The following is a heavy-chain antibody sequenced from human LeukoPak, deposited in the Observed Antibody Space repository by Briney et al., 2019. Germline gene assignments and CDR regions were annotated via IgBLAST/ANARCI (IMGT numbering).Heavy chain of an antibody. CDR2: MNPNSGNT. CDR3: ARVAGCSGGSCYSIMLFYYYYYGMDV. V-gene: IGHV1-8*01. Sequence: ASVKASCKASGYTFTSYDINWVRQATGQGLEWMGWMNPNSGNTGYAQKFQGRVTMTRNTSISTAYMELSSLRSEDTAVYYCARVAGCSGGSCYSIMLFYYYYYGMDVWGQGTTVTVSS. D-gene: IGHD2-15*01. CDR1: GYTFTSYD. J-gene: IGHJ6*02.